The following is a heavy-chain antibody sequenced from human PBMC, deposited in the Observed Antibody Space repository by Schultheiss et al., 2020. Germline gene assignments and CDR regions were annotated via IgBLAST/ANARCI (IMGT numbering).Heavy chain of an antibody. CDR2: SRNRANSYTT. CDR1: GFTFSDHY. Sequence: GGSLRLSCAASGFTFSDHYMDWVRQAPGKGLEWVGRSRNRANSYTTEYAASVKGRFTISRDGSENSLFLQMNSLTTEDTAVYYCARVVVPAASRYYYYMDVWGKGTTVTVSS. CDR3: ARVVVPAASRYYYYMDV. V-gene: IGHV3-72*01. D-gene: IGHD2-2*01. J-gene: IGHJ6*03.